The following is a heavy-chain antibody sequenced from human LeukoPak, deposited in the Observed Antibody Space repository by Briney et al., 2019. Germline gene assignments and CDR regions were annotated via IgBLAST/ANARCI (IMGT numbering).Heavy chain of an antibody. CDR2: ISGSGGST. CDR3: ARGGELPLAYYNNGMAV. CDR1: GFTFSSYA. V-gene: IGHV3-23*01. D-gene: IGHD1-26*01. Sequence: PGGSLRLSCAASGFTFSSYAMSWVRQAPGKGLEWVSAISGSGGSTYYADSVKGRFTISRDNSKNTLYLQMNSLRAEDTAVYYCARGGELPLAYYNNGMAVWGKGPRSPSPQ. J-gene: IGHJ6*04.